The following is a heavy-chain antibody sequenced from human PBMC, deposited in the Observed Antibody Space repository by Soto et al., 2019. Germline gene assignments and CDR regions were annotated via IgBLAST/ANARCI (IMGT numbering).Heavy chain of an antibody. CDR2: ISYDGSNK. V-gene: IGHV3-30*18. CDR1: GFTFSSYG. D-gene: IGHD3-9*01. CDR3: AKTYYDILTGLSMDV. Sequence: HPGGSLRLSCAASGFTFSSYGMHWVRQAPGKGLEWVAVISYDGSNKYHADSVKGRFTISRDNSKNTLYLQMNSLRAEDTAVYYCAKTYYDILTGLSMDVWGQGTTVTVSS. J-gene: IGHJ6*02.